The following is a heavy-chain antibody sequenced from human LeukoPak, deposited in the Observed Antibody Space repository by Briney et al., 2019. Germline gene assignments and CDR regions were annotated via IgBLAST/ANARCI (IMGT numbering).Heavy chain of an antibody. CDR1: GGSINPYY. CDR3: VRSGGRGGGV. J-gene: IGHJ4*02. D-gene: IGHD6-25*01. Sequence: PSETLSLTCTVSGGSINPYYWSWNRQPPGKGLEWIGYMYYSGSTNYNPSLKRRVTISLDTSKNQFFLKLNSVTAADTAVYYCVRSGGRGGGVWGQGTLVTVSS. V-gene: IGHV4-59*13. CDR2: MYYSGST.